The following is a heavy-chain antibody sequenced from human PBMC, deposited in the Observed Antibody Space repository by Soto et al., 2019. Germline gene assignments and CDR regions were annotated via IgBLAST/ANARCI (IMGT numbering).Heavy chain of an antibody. D-gene: IGHD5-12*01. CDR2: IYDSETT. CDR1: GGSINSDDSY. CDR3: ARDRQSEIVAMLASNGMGV. J-gene: IGHJ6*02. Sequence: QVQLQESGPGLVKPSQTLSLTCTVSGGSINSDDSYWSWLRQPPGRGLEWIGYIYDSETTYYNPSLKSRVTISVATSKNQFSLKLNSVTAADTAVYYCARDRQSEIVAMLASNGMGVWGQGTTVIVSS. V-gene: IGHV4-30-4*01.